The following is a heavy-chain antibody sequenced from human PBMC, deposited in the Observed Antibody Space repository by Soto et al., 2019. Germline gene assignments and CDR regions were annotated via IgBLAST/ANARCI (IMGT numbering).Heavy chain of an antibody. CDR3: AKVRYSSPMGYYYGMDV. CDR2: IIPIFGTA. Sequence: QAQLEQSGGEVKKPGSSVKVSCKASRVAFSKFIVTWVRQAPGLWLEWVGGIIPIFGTANYAQKFQGRVTITADEPTSTSYMEVSNLRSEDTAVYYCAKVRYSSPMGYYYGMDVWGQGTTVTVSS. V-gene: IGHV1-69*01. J-gene: IGHJ6*02. CDR1: RVAFSKFI. D-gene: IGHD6-19*01.